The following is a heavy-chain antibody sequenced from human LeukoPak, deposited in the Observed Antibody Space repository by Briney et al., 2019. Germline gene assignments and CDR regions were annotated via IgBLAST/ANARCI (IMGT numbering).Heavy chain of an antibody. J-gene: IGHJ4*02. D-gene: IGHD3-22*01. Sequence: GESLKISCKGYGNSFTNNWLAWVRQIPGKGLEWIGIINPDKSDTQYSPPFHGQVTIPVDKSIPTAYLQWSSLKGSDTAKYYCAKRRNDVYDTSPWDPDYWGQGTLVTVSS. CDR2: INPDKSDT. CDR1: GNSFTNNW. CDR3: AKRRNDVYDTSPWDPDY. V-gene: IGHV5-51*01.